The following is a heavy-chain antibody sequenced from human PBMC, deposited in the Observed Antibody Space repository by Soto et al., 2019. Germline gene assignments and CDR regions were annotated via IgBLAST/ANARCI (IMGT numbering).Heavy chain of an antibody. CDR2: IDRSATT. CDR1: SGSISSSGYY. Sequence: QLRLQESGPGLVKPSETLALTCSVSSGSISSSGYYWDWIRQPPGKGLERIGSIDRSATTYYNPSLKGRVTMSVDTSKNQFSLRLTSVSAADTAVYYCARQVSYSDSLRNYFDKWGQGTLVTVSS. CDR3: ARQVSYSDSLRNYFDK. D-gene: IGHD3-3*01. V-gene: IGHV4-39*01. J-gene: IGHJ4*02.